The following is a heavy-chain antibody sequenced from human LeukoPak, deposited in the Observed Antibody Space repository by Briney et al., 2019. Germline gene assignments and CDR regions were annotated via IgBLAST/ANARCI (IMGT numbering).Heavy chain of an antibody. CDR1: GFTFSSYA. V-gene: IGHV3-21*01. CDR3: AKVDRGDYSSSPVPYYNYYMNV. J-gene: IGHJ6*03. D-gene: IGHD6-13*01. Sequence: GGSLRLSCAASGFTFSSYAMNWVRQAPGRGLEWVSCISSSSSLIFYSDSVRGRFTISRDNAKNLLYLHMNSLRVEDTAVYYCAKVDRGDYSSSPVPYYNYYMNVWGKGTTVTVSS. CDR2: ISSSSSLI.